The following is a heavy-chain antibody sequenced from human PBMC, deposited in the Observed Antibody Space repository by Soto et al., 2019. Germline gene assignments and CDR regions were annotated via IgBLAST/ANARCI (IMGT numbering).Heavy chain of an antibody. J-gene: IGHJ5*02. CDR1: GGSFSGYY. D-gene: IGHD7-27*01. Sequence: WETLSLTCAVYGGSFSGYYWSWIRQPPGKGLEWIGEINHSGSTNYNPSLKSRVTISVDTSKNQFSLKLSSVTAADTAVYYCARPLGWFDPWGQGTLVTVSS. V-gene: IGHV4-34*01. CDR3: ARPLGWFDP. CDR2: INHSGST.